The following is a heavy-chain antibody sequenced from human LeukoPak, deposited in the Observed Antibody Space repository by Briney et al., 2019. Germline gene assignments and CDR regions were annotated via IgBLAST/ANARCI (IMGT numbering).Heavy chain of an antibody. V-gene: IGHV1-2*02. D-gene: IGHD2-2*01. CDR1: GYTFIDYY. CDR3: AKDPWGIVLVPAANNMDV. CDR2: INPNSGGT. Sequence: GASVKVSCKASGYTFIDYYIHWVRQAPGQGLEWMGWINPNSGGTNYAQKFQGRVTMTRDTSITTAHMELSGLRSDDTAVYYCAKDPWGIVLVPAANNMDVWGKGTTVIVSS. J-gene: IGHJ6*03.